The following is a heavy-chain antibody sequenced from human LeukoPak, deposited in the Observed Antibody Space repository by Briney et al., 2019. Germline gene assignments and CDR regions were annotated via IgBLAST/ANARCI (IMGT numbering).Heavy chain of an antibody. CDR1: GFTFSSYE. Sequence: GGSLRLSCAASGFTFSSYEMNWVRQAPGKGLEWVSGINWNGGSTGYADSVKGRFTISRDNAKNSLYLQMNSLRAEDTALYYCARKRYYGSGSQFDYWGQGTLVTVSS. D-gene: IGHD3-10*01. CDR2: INWNGGST. J-gene: IGHJ4*02. CDR3: ARKRYYGSGSQFDY. V-gene: IGHV3-20*04.